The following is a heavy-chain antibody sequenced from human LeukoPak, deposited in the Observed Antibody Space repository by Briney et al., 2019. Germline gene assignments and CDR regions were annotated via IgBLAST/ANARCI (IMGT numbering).Heavy chain of an antibody. CDR2: IYYSGST. D-gene: IGHD3-10*01. J-gene: IGHJ4*02. CDR3: AKLLLWFGGLDY. Sequence: SETLSLTCTVSGGSITSYYWSWIRQPPGKGLEWIGYIYYSGSTKYKSSLKSRVTISVDTSKNQFSLKLSSVIAADTAVYYCAKLLLWFGGLDYWGQGTLVTVSS. V-gene: IGHV4-59*01. CDR1: GGSITSYY.